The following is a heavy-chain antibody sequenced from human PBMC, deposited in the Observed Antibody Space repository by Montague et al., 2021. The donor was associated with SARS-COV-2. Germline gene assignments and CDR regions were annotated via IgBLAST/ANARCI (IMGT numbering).Heavy chain of an antibody. V-gene: IGHV3-30*04. D-gene: IGHD3-10*01. CDR1: GFTFSTHA. Sequence: SLRLSCAASGFTFSTHAMHWVRQAPGKGLEWVAVISYDGVEKYYADSVKGRFTISRDNSKSTLYLQMNSLTTEDTAVFYCARRDQYGSGTNGLLQYWGQGILVTVFS. CDR2: ISYDGVEK. J-gene: IGHJ4*02. CDR3: ARRDQYGSGTNGLLQY.